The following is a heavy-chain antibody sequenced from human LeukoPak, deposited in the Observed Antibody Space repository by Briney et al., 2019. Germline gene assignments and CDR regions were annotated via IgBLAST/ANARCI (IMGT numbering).Heavy chain of an antibody. CDR3: ASEVEVGVHYIDS. CDR1: GYSFTSYW. Sequence: GESLKISCQGSGYSFTSYWIAWVRQLPGKGLVWMGIIYPGDSDTRYSPSFQGQVTFSADKSIITAYLQWSSLKASDTAMYYCASEVEVGVHYIDSWGQGTPVTVSS. D-gene: IGHD1-26*01. J-gene: IGHJ4*02. V-gene: IGHV5-51*01. CDR2: IYPGDSDT.